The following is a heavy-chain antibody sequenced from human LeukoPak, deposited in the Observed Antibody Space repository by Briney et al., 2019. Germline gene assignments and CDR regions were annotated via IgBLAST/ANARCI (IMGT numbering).Heavy chain of an antibody. D-gene: IGHD3-10*01. CDR1: GFTFSSYA. CDR3: ARGPQLLWFGEFTS. J-gene: IGHJ5*02. CDR2: ISYDGSNK. Sequence: GRSLRLSCAASGFTFSSYAMHWVRQAPGKGLEWVAVISYDGSNKYYADSVEGRFTISRDTSKNTLYLQMNSLRAEDTAVYYCARGPQLLWFGEFTSWGQGTLVTVSS. V-gene: IGHV3-30*01.